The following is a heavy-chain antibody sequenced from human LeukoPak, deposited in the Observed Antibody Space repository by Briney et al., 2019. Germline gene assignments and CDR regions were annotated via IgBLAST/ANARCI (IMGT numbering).Heavy chain of an antibody. CDR2: INPNSGGT. CDR1: GYTFTCYY. V-gene: IGHV1-2*02. CDR3: ARVAVAGTGSVDY. Sequence: ASVKVSCKASGYTFTCYYMHWVRQAPGQGLEWMGWINPNSGGTNYAQKFQGRVTMTRYTSINTAYMELSRLRSDDTAVYYCARVAVAGTGSVDYWGQGTLVTVSS. D-gene: IGHD6-19*01. J-gene: IGHJ4*02.